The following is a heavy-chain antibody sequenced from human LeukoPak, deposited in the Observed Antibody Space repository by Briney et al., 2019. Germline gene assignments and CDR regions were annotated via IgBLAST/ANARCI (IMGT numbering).Heavy chain of an antibody. J-gene: IGHJ4*02. CDR3: TTGPYDYGSGTYYH. CDR1: GFTISNAW. D-gene: IGHD3-10*01. CDR2: IKSKTDGGTT. Sequence: PGGSLRLSCAASGFTISNAWMSWVRQAPGKGLEWVGRIKSKTDGGTTDYAAPVKGRFTISRDDSKNTLYVQMNSLKTEDTAVYYCTTGPYDYGSGTYYHWGQGTLVTVSS. V-gene: IGHV3-15*01.